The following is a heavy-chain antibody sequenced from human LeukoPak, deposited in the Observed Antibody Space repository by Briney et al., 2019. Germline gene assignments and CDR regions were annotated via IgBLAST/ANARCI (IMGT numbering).Heavy chain of an antibody. J-gene: IGHJ4*02. CDR2: IRYDGSHK. V-gene: IGHV3-30*02. CDR3: ARDRTVAGLFDY. CDR1: GFTFSSFG. Sequence: PGGSLRLSCAASGFTFSSFGMHWVRQAPGKGLEWVALIRYDGSHKYYADSVKGRFTISRDNAKNSLYLQMNSLRAEDTAVYYCARDRTVAGLFDYWGQGTLVTVSS. D-gene: IGHD6-19*01.